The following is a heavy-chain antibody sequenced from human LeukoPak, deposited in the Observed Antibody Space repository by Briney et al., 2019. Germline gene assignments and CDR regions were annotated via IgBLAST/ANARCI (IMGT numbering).Heavy chain of an antibody. CDR2: INHSGST. CDR1: GGSFSGYY. CDR3: ASAHYYDSSGYSFDY. D-gene: IGHD3-22*01. J-gene: IGHJ4*02. Sequence: SETLSLTCAVYGGSFSGYYWSWIRQPPGKGLEWIGEINHSGSTNYNPSLKSRVTISVDTSKNQFSLKLSSVTAADTAVYYCASAHYYDSSGYSFDYWGQGTLVTVSS. V-gene: IGHV4-34*01.